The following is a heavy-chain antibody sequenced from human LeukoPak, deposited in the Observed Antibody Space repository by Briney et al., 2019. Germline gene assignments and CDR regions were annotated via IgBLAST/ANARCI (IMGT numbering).Heavy chain of an antibody. J-gene: IGHJ4*02. V-gene: IGHV3-23*01. Sequence: PGGSLRLSCAASGFTFSNYAMRWVRQAPGKGLEWVSAISGSGGSTYYAASVKGRFTISRDNSKITLYLHMNSLRAEDTAIYYCAKHGEAYADSRTDYWGQGTLVTVSS. CDR3: AKHGEAYADSRTDY. D-gene: IGHD4-17*01. CDR2: ISGSGGST. CDR1: GFTFSNYA.